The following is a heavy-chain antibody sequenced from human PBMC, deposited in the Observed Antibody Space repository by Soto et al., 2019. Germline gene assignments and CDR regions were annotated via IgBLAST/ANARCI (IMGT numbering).Heavy chain of an antibody. CDR2: IWYDGSNK. V-gene: IGHV3-33*01. Sequence: GGSLRLSCAASGFTFSSYGMHWVRQAPGKGLEWVAVIWYDGSNKYYADSVKGRLTISRDNSKNTLYLQMNSLRAEDTAVYYCARGSYCSSTSCFDYYYGMAVWGQGTTVTVSS. CDR1: GFTFSSYG. D-gene: IGHD2-2*01. J-gene: IGHJ6*02. CDR3: ARGSYCSSTSCFDYYYGMAV.